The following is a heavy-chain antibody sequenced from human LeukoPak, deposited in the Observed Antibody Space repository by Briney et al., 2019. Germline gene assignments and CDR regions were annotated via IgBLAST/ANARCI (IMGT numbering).Heavy chain of an antibody. CDR1: GFTFSRYR. J-gene: IGHJ4*02. CDR3: AMRGDY. Sequence: PGGSLRLSCAASGFTFSRYRMNWVRQAPGRGLEWVSYISSNGSTIYYADSVTGRFTISRDNAKNSLYLQMDSLRAEDTAAYYCAMRGDYWGQGTLVTVSS. V-gene: IGHV3-48*03. CDR2: ISSNGSTI.